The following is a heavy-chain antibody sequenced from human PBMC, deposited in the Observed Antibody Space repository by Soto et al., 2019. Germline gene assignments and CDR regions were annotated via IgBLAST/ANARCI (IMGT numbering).Heavy chain of an antibody. J-gene: IGHJ4*02. V-gene: IGHV4-59*01. CDR2: MYNTGST. CDR3: ARAPRDYDFWSGYLSEYYFDY. CDR1: GGSISRYY. Sequence: SETLSLTCTVSGGSISRYYWSWIRQPPGKGLEWIGYMYNTGSTVYNPSFKSRVTISVDTSKNQFSLKLSSVTAADTAVYYCARAPRDYDFWSGYLSEYYFDYWGQGTLVTVSS. D-gene: IGHD3-3*01.